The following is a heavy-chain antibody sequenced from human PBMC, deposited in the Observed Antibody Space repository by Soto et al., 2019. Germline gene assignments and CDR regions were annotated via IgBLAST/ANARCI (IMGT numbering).Heavy chain of an antibody. J-gene: IGHJ4*02. CDR1: GCSFSNYA. CDR2: ISFDGNTD. V-gene: IGHV3-30-3*01. D-gene: IGHD2-15*01. CDR3: ARDNDRFFGVLVAAYPSPHFDH. Sequence: PGGSRRRSCAACGCSFSNYAIHGVRLAPDRGLEWVAIISFDGNTDSYADSVKGRFTVSRDNSKNRVFLQMNSLRPEDTAVYYCARDNDRFFGVLVAAYPSPHFDHWGLGTLVTVSS.